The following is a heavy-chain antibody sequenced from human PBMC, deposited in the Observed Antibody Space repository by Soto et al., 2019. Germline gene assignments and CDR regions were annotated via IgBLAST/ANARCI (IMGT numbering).Heavy chain of an antibody. CDR1: GYTFTGYY. V-gene: IGHV1-2*04. CDR2: INPNSGGT. Sequence: GASVKVSCKASGYTFTGYYMHWVRQAPGQGLEWMGWINPNSGGTNYAQKFQGWVTMTRDTSISTAYMELSRLRSDDTAVYYCARGGGVGGGPYGMDVWGQGTTVTVSS. J-gene: IGHJ6*02. CDR3: ARGGGVGGGPYGMDV. D-gene: IGHD2-21*01.